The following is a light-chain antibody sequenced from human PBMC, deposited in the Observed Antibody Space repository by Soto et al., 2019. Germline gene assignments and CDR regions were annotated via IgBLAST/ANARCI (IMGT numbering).Light chain of an antibody. CDR2: GAS. Sequence: EIVLTQSPGTLSLPPGERATLSCRASQSVSSSYLAWYQQKPGQAPRLLIYGASSRATGIPDRFSGSGSGTDFTLTISRLEPEDFAVYYCQQYGSSPLGTFGQGTKVDIK. J-gene: IGKJ1*01. CDR3: QQYGSSPLGT. CDR1: QSVSSSY. V-gene: IGKV3-20*01.